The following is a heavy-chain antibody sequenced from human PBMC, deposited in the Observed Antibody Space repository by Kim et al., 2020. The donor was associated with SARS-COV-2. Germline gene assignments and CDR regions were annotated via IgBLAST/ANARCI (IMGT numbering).Heavy chain of an antibody. CDR3: ARHAPNTSNRPFDY. J-gene: IGHJ4*02. CDR1: GGSISSSTYY. CDR2: VYYSGST. V-gene: IGHV4-39*01. Sequence: SETLSLTCTVSGGSISSSTYYCGWIRQPPGKGLQWIGSVYYSGSTHYNPSLKSRVTISVDTSKNQFSLILSSVTAADTAVFYCARHAPNTSNRPFDYWGQGTLVTVSS. D-gene: IGHD2-2*02.